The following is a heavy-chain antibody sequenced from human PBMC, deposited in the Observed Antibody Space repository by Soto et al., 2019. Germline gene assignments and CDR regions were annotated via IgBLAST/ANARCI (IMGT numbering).Heavy chain of an antibody. CDR2: IYSSGNT. CDR3: ARGKRFSDWFDP. Sequence: SETLSLTCSVSGGTISGYYWTWIRQPAGKGLEWIGRIYSSGNTKYNPSLQSRVTMSLDTSNNQFSLRLTSVTAADTAVYYCARGKRFSDWFDPWGQGTFVTVSS. V-gene: IGHV4-4*07. CDR1: GGTISGYY. J-gene: IGHJ5*02. D-gene: IGHD3-3*01.